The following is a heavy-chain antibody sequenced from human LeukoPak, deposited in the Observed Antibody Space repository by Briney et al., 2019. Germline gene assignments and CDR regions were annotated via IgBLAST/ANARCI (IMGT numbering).Heavy chain of an antibody. CDR2: ISPKSGGT. J-gene: IGHJ4*02. V-gene: IGHV1-2*06. CDR1: GYTFTGYF. D-gene: IGHD6-13*01. Sequence: GASVKVSCKASGYTFTGYFMHWVRQAPGQGLEWMGRISPKSGGTTYAQKFQGRVTMTRDTSISTGYMELNRLRSDDTAVYYCARFSAALGYWGQGALVTVSS. CDR3: ARFSAALGY.